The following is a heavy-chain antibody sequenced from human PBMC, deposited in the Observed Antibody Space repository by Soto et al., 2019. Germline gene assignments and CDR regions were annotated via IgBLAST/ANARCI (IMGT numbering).Heavy chain of an antibody. J-gene: IGHJ5*02. CDR3: ARIDAFWSGSSSIDP. CDR2: IFHNGLT. D-gene: IGHD3-3*01. Sequence: SETLSLTCDVSGYSISSGYYWGCIRQPPGKALEWVGNIFHNGLTYYNPSITGQVTISVDTSKNQFSLKLTSVTAADTAVYYCARIDAFWSGSSSIDPWGQGIKVTVSS. V-gene: IGHV4-38-2*01. CDR1: GYSISSGYY.